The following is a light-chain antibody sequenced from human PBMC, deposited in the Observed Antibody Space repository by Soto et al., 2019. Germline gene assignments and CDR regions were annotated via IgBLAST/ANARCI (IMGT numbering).Light chain of an antibody. Sequence: DIQLTQSPSFLSASVGDRVTITCRASQGISSYLAWYQQKPGKAPKFLIYAASTLQSGVPSRFSGSGSGTEFTLTISSLQPEDFATYYCQQLNRYPYTFGQGTKLEIK. J-gene: IGKJ2*01. V-gene: IGKV1-9*01. CDR2: AAS. CDR3: QQLNRYPYT. CDR1: QGISSY.